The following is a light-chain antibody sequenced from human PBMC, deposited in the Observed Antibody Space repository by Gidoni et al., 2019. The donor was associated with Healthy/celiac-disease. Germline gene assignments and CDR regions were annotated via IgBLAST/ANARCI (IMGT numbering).Light chain of an antibody. CDR1: QSVSSSY. CDR3: QQYGSSLYT. J-gene: IGKJ2*01. Sequence: EIVFPHSPGTLSLSPGERATLSCRASQSVSSSYLAWYQQKPGQAPRLLLYGASRRATGIPDRVSGSGSGTDFTLTISRLEPEDFAVYYCQQYGSSLYTFGQGTKLEIK. CDR2: GAS. V-gene: IGKV3-20*01.